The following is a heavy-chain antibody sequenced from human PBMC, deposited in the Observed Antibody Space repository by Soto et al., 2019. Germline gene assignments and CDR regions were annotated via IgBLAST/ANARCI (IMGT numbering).Heavy chain of an antibody. CDR3: ASWEAVAETPTDDYYYYGMDV. D-gene: IGHD6-19*01. CDR1: GYTFTSYD. J-gene: IGHJ6*02. CDR2: MNPNSGNT. V-gene: IGHV1-8*01. Sequence: ASVKVSCKASGYTFTSYDINWVRQATGQGLEWMGWMNPNSGNTGYAQKFQGRVTMTRNTSTSTAYMELSSLRSEDTAVYYCASWEAVAETPTDDYYYYGMDVWGQGTKVTVSS.